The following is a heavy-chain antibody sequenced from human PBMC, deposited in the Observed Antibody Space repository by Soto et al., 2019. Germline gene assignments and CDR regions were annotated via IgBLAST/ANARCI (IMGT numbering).Heavy chain of an antibody. Sequence: QVQLQQWGAGLLKPSETLSLTCTVYGGSFSDYCWSWIRQPPGKGLEWIGEVDHWGTNFFNPSLQSRVTISIATAKNLFSLYFLSVTAADTAVYYCAIGTDAAMRDKGTWFDPGGQGTLVTVSS. CDR3: AIGTDAAMRDKGTWFDP. D-gene: IGHD6-25*01. V-gene: IGHV4-34*01. J-gene: IGHJ5*02. CDR2: VDHWGTN. CDR1: GGSFSDYC.